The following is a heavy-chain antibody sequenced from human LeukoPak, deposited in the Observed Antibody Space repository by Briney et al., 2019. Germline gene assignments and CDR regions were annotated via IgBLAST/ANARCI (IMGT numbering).Heavy chain of an antibody. J-gene: IGHJ6*03. CDR1: GGSISSYY. V-gene: IGHV4-59*01. Sequence: PSETLSLTCTVSGGSISSYYWSWIRQPPGKGLEWIGYIYSSGSTNYNPSLRSRVTISVDTSKNQFSLKLSSVTAADTAVYYCARSYSGYDFNSVSYYYYMDVWGKGTTVTVSS. CDR3: ARSYSGYDFNSVSYYYYMDV. D-gene: IGHD5-12*01. CDR2: IYSSGST.